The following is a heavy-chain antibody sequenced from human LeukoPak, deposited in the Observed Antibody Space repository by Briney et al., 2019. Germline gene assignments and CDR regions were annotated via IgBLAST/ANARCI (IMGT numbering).Heavy chain of an antibody. V-gene: IGHV4-59*12. CDR3: AREVPRDLDYYDSSGLGY. CDR1: GGSISGYY. J-gene: IGHJ4*02. Sequence: SETLSLTCTVSGGSISGYYWTWIRQPPGKGLEWIGQIYYTGSTNYNPSLKSRVTISVDTSKNQFSLKLSSVTAADTAVYYCAREVPRDLDYYDSSGLGYWGQGTLVTVSS. CDR2: IYYTGST. D-gene: IGHD3-22*01.